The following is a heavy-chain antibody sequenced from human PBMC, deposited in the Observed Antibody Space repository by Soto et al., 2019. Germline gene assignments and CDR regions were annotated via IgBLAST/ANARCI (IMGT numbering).Heavy chain of an antibody. D-gene: IGHD3-3*01. CDR3: ARGGSDFWSGYYVYYYYMDV. J-gene: IGHJ6*03. Sequence: GGSLRLSCAASGFTFSSYWMSWVRQAPGKGLEWVANIKQDGSEKYYVDSVKGRFTISRDNAKNSLYLQMNSLRAEDTAVYYCARGGSDFWSGYYVYYYYMDVWGKGTTVTVSS. CDR2: IKQDGSEK. V-gene: IGHV3-7*01. CDR1: GFTFSSYW.